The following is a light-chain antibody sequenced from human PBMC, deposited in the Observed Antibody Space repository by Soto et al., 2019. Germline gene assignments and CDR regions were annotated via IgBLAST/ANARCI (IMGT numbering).Light chain of an antibody. CDR3: QQGYTSSIT. J-gene: IGKJ5*01. Sequence: DIQMTQSPSSLSASVGDRVTITCRASQSIGKHLNWYQQKPGKAPKFLIYYVSNLQSGVPSRFSGSGFGTDFTLTIDSLQPEDFATYYCQQGYTSSITFGQGTRLEIK. V-gene: IGKV1-39*01. CDR2: YVS. CDR1: QSIGKH.